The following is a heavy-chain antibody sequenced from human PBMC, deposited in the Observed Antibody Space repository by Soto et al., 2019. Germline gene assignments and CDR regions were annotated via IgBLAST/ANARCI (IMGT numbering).Heavy chain of an antibody. J-gene: IGHJ6*02. CDR2: INAYNGDT. CDR3: ARLGDVPYYYYGMAG. V-gene: IGHV1-18*01. D-gene: IGHD3-16*01. Sequence: QVQLVQSGAEVKKPGASVKVSCKASGYTFTSYGFSWVRQAPGQGLEWMGWINAYNGDTNYAQNLQGRVTMTTDTSTHTAYMELRSLRSDDTAVYYCARLGDVPYYYYGMAGWGQGTTVTVSS. CDR1: GYTFTSYG.